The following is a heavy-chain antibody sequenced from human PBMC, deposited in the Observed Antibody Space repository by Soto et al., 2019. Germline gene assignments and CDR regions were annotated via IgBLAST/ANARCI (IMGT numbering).Heavy chain of an antibody. CDR3: GSVRPSGYVLS. J-gene: IGHJ5*02. V-gene: IGHV4-59*08. CDR1: GGSLSSYY. D-gene: IGHD6-25*01. CDR2: VYFSGNT. Sequence: SETLFLTCTVSGGSLSSYYWTWIRQSPGKGLEWIGYVYFSGNTNYNPSLKSRVTISIDTSNNQFSLRLASVTETDTSFYYCGSVRPSGYVLSWGPGTLVTVSS.